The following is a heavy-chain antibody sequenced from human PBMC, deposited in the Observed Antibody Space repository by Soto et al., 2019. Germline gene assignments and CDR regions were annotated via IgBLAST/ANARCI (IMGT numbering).Heavy chain of an antibody. V-gene: IGHV3-33*01. Sequence: QVQLVESGGGVVQPGRSLRLSCAASGFTFSSYGMHWVRQAPGKGLEWVAVIWYDGSNKYYADSVKGRFTISRDNSKNTLYLQMNRLGAGDTVVYFWAGDGGTIVRGVIPSFDFWGQGTLVTVSS. D-gene: IGHD3-10*01. CDR1: GFTFSSYG. CDR2: IWYDGSNK. CDR3: AGDGGTIVRGVIPSFDF. J-gene: IGHJ4*02.